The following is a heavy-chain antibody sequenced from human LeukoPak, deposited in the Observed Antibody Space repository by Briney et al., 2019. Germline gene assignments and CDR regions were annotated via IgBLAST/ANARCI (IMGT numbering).Heavy chain of an antibody. CDR3: AKGEGMDV. CDR2: ISYDGSNK. V-gene: IGHV3-30*18. J-gene: IGHJ6*02. CDR1: GFTFSSYS. Sequence: GGSLRLSCAASGFTFSSYSMNWVRQAPGKGLEWVAVISYDGSNKYYADSVKGRFTISRDNSKNTLYLQMNSLRAEDTAVYYCAKGEGMDVWGQGTTVTVSS.